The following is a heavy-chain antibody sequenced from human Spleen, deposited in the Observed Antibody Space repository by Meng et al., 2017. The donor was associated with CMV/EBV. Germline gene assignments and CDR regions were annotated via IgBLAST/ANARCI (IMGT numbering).Heavy chain of an antibody. CDR2: IITTPGTV. Sequence: SVKVSCKASGYNFTDYYMHWVRQAPGQGLEWMGGIITTPGTVNYAQKFQGRVTITADKSTSTAYMELSGLRSEDTAVYYCARYCSFASCPFDYWGQGTLVTVSS. CDR3: ARYCSFASCPFDY. J-gene: IGHJ4*02. V-gene: IGHV1-69*10. D-gene: IGHD2-15*01. CDR1: GYNFTDYY.